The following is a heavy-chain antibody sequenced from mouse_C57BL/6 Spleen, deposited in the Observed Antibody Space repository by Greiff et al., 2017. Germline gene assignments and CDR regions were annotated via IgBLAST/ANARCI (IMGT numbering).Heavy chain of an antibody. Sequence: EVQLVESGGDLVKPGGSLKLSCAASGFTFSSYGMSWVRQTPDKRLEWVATISSGGSYTYYPDSVKGRFTISRDNAKNTLYLQMSSLKSEDTAMYYCARHKGTTGYYYAMYYWGQGTSVTVAS. CDR1: GFTFSSYG. D-gene: IGHD1-1*01. CDR2: ISSGGSYT. V-gene: IGHV5-6*01. CDR3: ARHKGTTGYYYAMYY. J-gene: IGHJ4*01.